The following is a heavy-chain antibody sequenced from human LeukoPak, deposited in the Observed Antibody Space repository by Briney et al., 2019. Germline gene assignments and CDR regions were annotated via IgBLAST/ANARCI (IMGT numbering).Heavy chain of an antibody. CDR2: ISSSGSTI. CDR1: GFTFSSYE. Sequence: PGGPLRLSCAASGFTFSSYEMKWVPQAPGKGLEWVSYISSSGSTIYYADSVKGRFTISRDNAKNSLYLQMNSLRAEDTAVYYCARGAKKGVPMAFDIWGQGTMVTVSS. D-gene: IGHD3-16*01. J-gene: IGHJ3*02. CDR3: ARGAKKGVPMAFDI. V-gene: IGHV3-48*03.